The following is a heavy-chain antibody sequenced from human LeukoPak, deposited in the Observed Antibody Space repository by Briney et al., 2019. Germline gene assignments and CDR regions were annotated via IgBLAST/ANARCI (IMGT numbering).Heavy chain of an antibody. V-gene: IGHV4-34*01. J-gene: IGHJ6*03. CDR1: GGSFNDYY. CDR3: ARVRGPGTLSDYDILTGYYGGSYCYMDV. Sequence: PSETLSLTCAVYGGSFNDYYWSWIRQPPGKGLEWIGEINHSGSSNYSPSLKSRVTISVDTSKNQFSLKLTSVTAADTAVYYCARVRGPGTLSDYDILTGYYGGSYCYMDVWGKGTTVTVSS. CDR2: INHSGSS. D-gene: IGHD3-9*01.